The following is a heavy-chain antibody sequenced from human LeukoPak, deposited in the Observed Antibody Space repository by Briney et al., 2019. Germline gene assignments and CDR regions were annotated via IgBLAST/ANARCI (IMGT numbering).Heavy chain of an antibody. CDR3: PNATDEQIDP. Sequence: AGSLRLSCAASGFTFSSYGMHWVRQAPGKGLEWVAVIRYDGSNKYYADSVKGRFTISRDNSKHTLYLQMNSLRAEDTAVYCCPNATDEQIDPWGQGTLVTVSS. J-gene: IGHJ5*02. CDR2: IRYDGSNK. CDR1: GFTFSSYG. V-gene: IGHV3-30*02.